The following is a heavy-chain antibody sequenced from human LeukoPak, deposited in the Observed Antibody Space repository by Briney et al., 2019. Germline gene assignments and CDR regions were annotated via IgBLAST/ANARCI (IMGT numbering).Heavy chain of an antibody. D-gene: IGHD6-19*01. CDR2: FSLGGST. V-gene: IGHV4-34*01. CDR1: GESFSGFY. Sequence: RPSETLSLTCAVYGESFSGFYWSWIRQSPGKGLEWIGEFSLGGSTKFNPSLESRVTISVDTSKNQFSLKLTSVTAADTAVYYCARVAAVAVKYYFDYWGQGTLVIVSS. CDR3: ARVAAVAVKYYFDY. J-gene: IGHJ4*02.